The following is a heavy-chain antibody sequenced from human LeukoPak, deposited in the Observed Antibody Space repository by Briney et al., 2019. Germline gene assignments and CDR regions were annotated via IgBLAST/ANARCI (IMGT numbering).Heavy chain of an antibody. D-gene: IGHD6-6*01. J-gene: IGHJ5*02. CDR1: GFTFSSFA. CDR3: AKVIGARPFDP. Sequence: GGSLRLPCTASGFTFSSFAMTWVRQAPGKGLEWVSVISGSGSSTYYADSVKGRFTISRDNSKNTVYLQVNSLRVEDTAIYYCAKVIGARPFDPWGQGTLVTVSS. V-gene: IGHV3-23*01. CDR2: ISGSGSST.